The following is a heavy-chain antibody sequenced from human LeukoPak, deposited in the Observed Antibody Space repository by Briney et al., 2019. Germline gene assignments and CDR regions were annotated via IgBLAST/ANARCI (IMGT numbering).Heavy chain of an antibody. CDR2: INPNSGGT. CDR1: GYTFTGYY. V-gene: IGHV1-2*02. D-gene: IGHD5-18*01. Sequence: ASVKVSCKAPGYTFTGYYMHWVRQAPGQGLEWMGWINPNSGGTNYAQKFQGRVTMTRDTSISTAYMELSRLRSDDTAVYYCARQDSYGYNDAFDIWGQGTMVTVSS. CDR3: ARQDSYGYNDAFDI. J-gene: IGHJ3*02.